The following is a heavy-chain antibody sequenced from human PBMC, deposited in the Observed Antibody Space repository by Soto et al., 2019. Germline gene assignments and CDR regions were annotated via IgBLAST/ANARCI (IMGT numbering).Heavy chain of an antibody. CDR3: ASFSRMADGYY. V-gene: IGHV3-48*01. D-gene: IGHD3-22*01. J-gene: IGHJ4*02. CDR2: ISGSGTTI. CDR1: GFIFSSYA. Sequence: EVHLVESGGGLVQPGGSLRLSCAASGFIFSSYAINWVRQAPGKGVGWVSYISGSGTTIYYADSVKGRFTISRDYAKSSLYLQMNSLRAEDTAMYYCASFSRMADGYYWGQGTLVTVSS.